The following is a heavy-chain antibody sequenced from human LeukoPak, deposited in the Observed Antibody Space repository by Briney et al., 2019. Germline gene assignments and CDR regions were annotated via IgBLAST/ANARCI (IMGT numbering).Heavy chain of an antibody. D-gene: IGHD4-17*01. V-gene: IGHV1-2*02. J-gene: IGHJ6*03. CDR1: GYTFTGYY. Sequence: ASVKVSCKASGYTFTGYYMHWVRQAPGQGLEWMGWINPNSGGTNYAQKFQGRVTMTRDTSISSAYMELSRLRSDDTAVYYCARVPSTVTKPYYYYMDVWGKGTTVTISS. CDR2: INPNSGGT. CDR3: ARVPSTVTKPYYYYMDV.